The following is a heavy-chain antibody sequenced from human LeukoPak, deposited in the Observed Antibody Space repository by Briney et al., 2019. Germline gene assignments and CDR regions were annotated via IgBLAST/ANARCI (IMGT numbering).Heavy chain of an antibody. CDR3: ARAHAFGVFDY. Sequence: SWVRQPPGKGLEWIGEIYHSGSTNYNPSLKSRVTISVDKSKNQFSLKLSSVTAADTAVYYCARAHAFGVFDYWGQGTLVTVSS. V-gene: IGHV4-4*02. J-gene: IGHJ4*02. D-gene: IGHD3-3*01. CDR2: IYHSGST.